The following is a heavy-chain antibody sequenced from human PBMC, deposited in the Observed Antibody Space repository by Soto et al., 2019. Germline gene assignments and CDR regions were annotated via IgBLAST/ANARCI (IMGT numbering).Heavy chain of an antibody. J-gene: IGHJ4*02. CDR3: ARPYDGSGFHY. D-gene: IGHD3-22*01. CDR2: IHNSGST. V-gene: IGHV4-39*01. CDR1: GDSIGSRYY. Sequence: LSLTCTVSGDSIGSRYYWGWIRQPPGKGLEWIGSIHNSGSTYYNPSLKSRVTLSVDTSKNQFSLKVSSVTAADTAMYYCARPYDGSGFHYWGQGALVTVYS.